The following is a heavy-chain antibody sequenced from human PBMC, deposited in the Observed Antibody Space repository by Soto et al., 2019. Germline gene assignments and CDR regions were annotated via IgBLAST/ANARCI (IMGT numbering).Heavy chain of an antibody. CDR1: GDPVSSGRSR. V-gene: IGHV4-61*01. CDR3: ARDPPASGPDFDY. J-gene: IGHJ4*02. D-gene: IGHD6-19*01. CDR2: IYDSGST. Sequence: QVHLQESGPGLVKPSETLSLTCTVSGDPVSSGRSRWNWIRQPPGKGLEYIGAIYDSGSTNYNPSLRGRVTISLDASKNQFALKFNSVTDADTAVYFCARDPPASGPDFDYWGQGALVTVSS.